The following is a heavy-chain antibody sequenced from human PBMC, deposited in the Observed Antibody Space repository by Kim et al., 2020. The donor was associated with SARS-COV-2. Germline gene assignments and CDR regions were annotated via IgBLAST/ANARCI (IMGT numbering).Heavy chain of an antibody. V-gene: IGHV3-33*05. J-gene: IGHJ3*02. Sequence: GGSLRLSCAASGFTFSSYGMHWVRQAPGKGLEWVAVISYDGSNKYYADSVKGRFTISRDNSKNTLYLQMNSLRAEDTAVYYCAREGQWELLASAFDIWGQRTMVTVSS. CDR2: ISYDGSNK. CDR1: GFTFSSYG. D-gene: IGHD1-26*01. CDR3: AREGQWELLASAFDI.